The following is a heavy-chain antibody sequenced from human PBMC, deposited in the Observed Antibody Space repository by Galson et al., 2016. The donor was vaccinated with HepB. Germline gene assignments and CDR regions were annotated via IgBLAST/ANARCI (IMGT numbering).Heavy chain of an antibody. CDR3: ARGDLLSADVSSRHHGSFDL. D-gene: IGHD5-24*01. V-gene: IGHV3-48*03. J-gene: IGHJ3*01. CDR2: ISPGGVSQ. CDR1: GFIFRDYE. Sequence: SLRLTCAASGFIFRDYEMNWVRQGPGRGLECVAYISPGGVSQYFPDSLRGRFTISRDDEKNQVFLDISNLRLDDTGDYYCARGDLLSADVSSRHHGSFDLWGPGTRVSVAS.